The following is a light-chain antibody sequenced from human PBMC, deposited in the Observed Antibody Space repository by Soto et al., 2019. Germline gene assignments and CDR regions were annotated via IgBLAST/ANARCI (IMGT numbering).Light chain of an antibody. V-gene: IGLV2-8*01. CDR3: GSYAGSKGVV. J-gene: IGLJ2*01. Sequence: QSALTQPPSASGSPGQSVTISCXGTSXXVGGYNYVSWYQQHPGKAPKLLIHDVSKRPSGVPDRFSGSKSGNAASLTVSGLQAEDEADYYCGSYAGSKGVVFGGGTKLTVL. CDR2: DVS. CDR1: SXXVGGYNY.